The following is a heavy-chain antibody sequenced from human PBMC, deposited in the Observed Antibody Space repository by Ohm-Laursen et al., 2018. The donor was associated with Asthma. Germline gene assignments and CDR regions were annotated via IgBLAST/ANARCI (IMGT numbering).Heavy chain of an antibody. CDR3: AKAGPRGYDWDDTTYFDY. CDR2: IKSKTDGGTT. J-gene: IGHJ4*02. V-gene: IGHV3-15*01. D-gene: IGHD5-12*01. CDR1: GFAFSNIW. Sequence: GSLRLSCTASGFAFSNIWMTWVRQSPGKGLEWVGRIKSKTDGGTTDYAAPVKGRFTTSRDDSKNTLYLQMNSLRAEDTAVYYCAKAGPRGYDWDDTTYFDYWGQGTLVTVSS.